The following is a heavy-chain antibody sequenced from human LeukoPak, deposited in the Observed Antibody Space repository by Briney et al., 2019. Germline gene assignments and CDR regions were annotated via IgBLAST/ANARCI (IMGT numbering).Heavy chain of an antibody. V-gene: IGHV4-61*02. D-gene: IGHD3-16*01. CDR1: GGSISSGSYY. J-gene: IGHJ3*02. Sequence: PSETLSLTCTVSGGSISSGSYYWSWIRQPAGKGLEWIGRIYTSGSTNYNPSLKSRVTISVDTSKNQFSLKLSSVTAADTAVYYCARVPSYDYVWGSPDAFDIWGQGTMVTVSS. CDR3: ARVPSYDYVWGSPDAFDI. CDR2: IYTSGST.